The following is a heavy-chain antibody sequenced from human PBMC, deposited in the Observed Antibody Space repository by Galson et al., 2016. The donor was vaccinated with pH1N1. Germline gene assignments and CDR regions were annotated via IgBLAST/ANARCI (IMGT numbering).Heavy chain of an antibody. D-gene: IGHD3-16*01. Sequence: SLRLSCAASGFMFSDHYMDWVRQTSGKGLEWVGRIRKKANDYTTEYAASVKGRFTISRDDSQNSLYLQMRSLKTEDTAVYYCVRVGVPWNFDYWGQGTLVIAST. J-gene: IGHJ4*02. CDR1: GFMFSDHY. CDR3: VRVGVPWNFDY. CDR2: IRKKANDYTT. V-gene: IGHV3-72*01.